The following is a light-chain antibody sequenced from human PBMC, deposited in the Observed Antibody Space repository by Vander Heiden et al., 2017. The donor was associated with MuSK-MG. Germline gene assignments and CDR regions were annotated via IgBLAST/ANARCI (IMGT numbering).Light chain of an antibody. CDR1: QSLQHSNGYNY. J-gene: IGKJ1*01. CDR2: LGS. CDR3: RQALQTPRT. Sequence: DIVMTQSPLSLPVTPGEPASISCRSSQSLQHSNGYNYLDWYLQRPGQSPQLLIFLGSYRASGVPDRFSGSGSGTDFTLKISRVEAEDVGIYYCRQALQTPRTFGQGTKVAIK. V-gene: IGKV2-28*01.